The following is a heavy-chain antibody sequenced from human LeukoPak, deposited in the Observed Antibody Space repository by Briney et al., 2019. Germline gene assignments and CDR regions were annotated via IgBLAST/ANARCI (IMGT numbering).Heavy chain of an antibody. D-gene: IGHD3-22*01. CDR1: GFTFSDYY. CDR2: ISSSGSTI. Sequence: PGGSLRLSCAASGFTFSDYYMSWIRQAPGKGLEWVSYISSSGSTIYYADSVKGRFTISRDNAKNSLYLQMNSLRADDTAVYYCARDHYYDSSGYHIDYWGQGTLVTVSS. J-gene: IGHJ4*02. CDR3: ARDHYYDSSGYHIDY. V-gene: IGHV3-11*01.